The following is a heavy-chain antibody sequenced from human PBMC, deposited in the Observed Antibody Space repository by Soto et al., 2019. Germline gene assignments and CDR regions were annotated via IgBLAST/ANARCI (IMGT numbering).Heavy chain of an antibody. CDR3: ASAGPPYSGYDWFDY. CDR1: GGSIDRSNYY. CDR2: TYYNGNA. J-gene: IGHJ4*02. Sequence: PSETLSLTCNVSGGSIDRSNYYWDWLRQPPGKGLEWIGTTYYNGNAYYNPSRRSRVSMSVDTSKNQFSLKLISVTAADTAVYYCASAGPPYSGYDWFDYWGQGTLVTVSS. D-gene: IGHD5-12*01. V-gene: IGHV4-39*01.